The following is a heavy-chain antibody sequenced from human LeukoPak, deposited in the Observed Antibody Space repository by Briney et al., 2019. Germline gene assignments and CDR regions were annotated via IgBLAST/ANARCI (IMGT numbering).Heavy chain of an antibody. CDR3: SKGVEPQKRAENFQD. J-gene: IGHJ1*01. V-gene: IGHV3-30*18. CDR2: ISYDGSNK. CDR1: GFTFSSYG. D-gene: IGHD5-24*01. Sequence: GGSLRLSCAASGFTFSSYGMHWVRQAPGKGLEWVAVISYDGSNKYYADSVKGRFTISRDNSKNTVSLQMNSLRAEDTAIYYCSKGVEPQKRAENFQDWGQGTLVTVSS.